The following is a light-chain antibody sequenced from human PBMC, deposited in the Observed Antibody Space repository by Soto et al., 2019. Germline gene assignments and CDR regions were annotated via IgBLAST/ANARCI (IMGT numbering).Light chain of an antibody. CDR2: LGS. J-gene: IGKJ1*01. Sequence: EIVMTQSPLSLPVTPGEPASISFRSSQSLLHSNGYNYLDWYLQKPGQSPQLLIYLGSYRASGVPDRFSGSGSGTDFTLKISRVEAEDVGVYYCMQALQTRTLGQGTKVDTK. V-gene: IGKV2-28*01. CDR1: QSLLHSNGYNY. CDR3: MQALQTRT.